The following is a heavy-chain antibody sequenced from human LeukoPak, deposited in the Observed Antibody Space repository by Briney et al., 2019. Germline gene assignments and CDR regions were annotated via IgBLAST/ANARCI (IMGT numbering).Heavy chain of an antibody. D-gene: IGHD2-2*01. J-gene: IGHJ6*02. CDR1: GFTFSSYG. Sequence: TGGSLRLSCAASGFTFSSYGMHWVRQAPGKGLEWVAVISYDGSNKYYADSVKGRFTISRDNSKNTLYLQMNSLRAEDTAVYYCAKEVQLVPAAMGIALYYYYYGMDVWDQGTTVTVSS. CDR3: AKEVQLVPAAMGIALYYYYYGMDV. CDR2: ISYDGSNK. V-gene: IGHV3-30*18.